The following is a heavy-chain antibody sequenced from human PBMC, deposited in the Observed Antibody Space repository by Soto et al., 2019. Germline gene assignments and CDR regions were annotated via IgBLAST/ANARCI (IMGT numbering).Heavy chain of an antibody. J-gene: IGHJ4*02. CDR1: GFIFNNAW. CDR2: IKRKADGETT. Sequence: EVQLVESGGGLVRPGGSLRLSCAASGFIFNNAWMNWVRQAPGKGLEWVGRIKRKADGETTDYAAPVKGRFTISRDASKNTLYVQMNSLKTDATAVYYCTTLGAYDYWGQGTLVTVSS. D-gene: IGHD2-21*01. V-gene: IGHV3-15*07. CDR3: TTLGAYDY.